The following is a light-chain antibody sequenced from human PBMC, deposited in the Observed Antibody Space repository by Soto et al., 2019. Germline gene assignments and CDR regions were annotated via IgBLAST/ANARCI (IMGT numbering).Light chain of an antibody. CDR1: SRDIGGYDF. V-gene: IGLV2-14*01. Sequence: QSVLTQPASVSGSPGQSITFYCTCTSRDIGGYDFVSWYQHYPGKAPKLIIFEVANRPSGISDRFSGSKSGNTASLTISGLQPGEEADYYCSSFTTRSTLVLGGGTQLTVL. J-gene: IGLJ3*02. CDR2: EVA. CDR3: SSFTTRSTLV.